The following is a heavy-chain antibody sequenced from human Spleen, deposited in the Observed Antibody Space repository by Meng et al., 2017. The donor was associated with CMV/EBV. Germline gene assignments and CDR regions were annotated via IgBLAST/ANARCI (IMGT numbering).Heavy chain of an antibody. V-gene: IGHV1-18*04. D-gene: IGHD4-17*01. J-gene: IGHJ4*02. CDR1: GYTFSNYV. CDR2: ISTDNGNT. CDR3: ARGIGASGYYFDN. Sequence: ASVKVSCKASGYTFSNYVISWVRQAPGQGLEWMGWISTDNGNTNYVQKLQGRVTMTTDTSTSTAYMELRGLRSDDAAVYYCARGIGASGYYFDNWGQGTLVTVSS.